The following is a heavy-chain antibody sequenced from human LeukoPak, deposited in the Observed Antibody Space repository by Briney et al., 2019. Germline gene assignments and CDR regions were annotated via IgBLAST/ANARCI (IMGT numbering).Heavy chain of an antibody. CDR2: ISNSGGGT. D-gene: IGHD6-19*01. J-gene: IGHJ4*02. Sequence: PGGSLRLSCAASEFTFSSYAMNWVRLGPGKGLEWVSTISNSGGGTYYADSVKGRFTISRDNSKNTLYLQMNSLRAEDTAVYYCAKAQRVAGTPASFDYWGQGTLVTVSS. CDR3: AKAQRVAGTPASFDY. CDR1: EFTFSSYA. V-gene: IGHV3-23*01.